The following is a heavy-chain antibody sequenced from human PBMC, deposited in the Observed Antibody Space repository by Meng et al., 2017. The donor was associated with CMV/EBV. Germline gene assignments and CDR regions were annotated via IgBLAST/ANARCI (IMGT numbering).Heavy chain of an antibody. J-gene: IGHJ5*02. CDR3: AMNYYGSGSWFDP. CDR1: DYTFTSYC. Sequence: QVPLVQCGAAVKQPGTSVNVSGEAADYTFTSYCFSWVRQAPGQGLEWIGWISAYNGNTNYAQKIQSRVTMTTDTSNSTAYMELRSLRSDDTVVYYGAMNYYGSGSWFDPWGQGTLVTVSS. D-gene: IGHD3-10*01. V-gene: IGHV1-18*01. CDR2: ISAYNGNT.